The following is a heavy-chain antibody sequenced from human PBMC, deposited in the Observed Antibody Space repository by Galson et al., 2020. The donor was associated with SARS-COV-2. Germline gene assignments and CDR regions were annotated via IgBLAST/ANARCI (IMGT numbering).Heavy chain of an antibody. CDR3: ARVSFNPPSALMVITTPDY. CDR2: ISTRGSNI. J-gene: IGHJ4*02. CDR1: GFTFSDYS. V-gene: IGHV3-11*01. Sequence: GESLKISCAASGFTFSDYSMSWIRQAPGKGLEWVSYISTRGSNIYYADSVRGRTTISRDNAKKSLYLQMNSLRAEDTAVYYCARVSFNPPSALMVITTPDYWGQGTLVTVSS. D-gene: IGHD3-22*01.